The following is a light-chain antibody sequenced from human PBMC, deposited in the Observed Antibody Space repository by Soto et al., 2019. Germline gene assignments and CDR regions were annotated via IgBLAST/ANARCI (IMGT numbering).Light chain of an antibody. CDR2: GAS. Sequence: IQLTQSPSSLSASVGDRVTITCRASQGISSYLAWYQQKPGKAPKLLIFGASTLQNGVPARFSGSGSGTDFTLTISSLQPDDFATYYCHQYQSYSFGQGTKVDI. CDR3: HQYQSYS. J-gene: IGKJ1*01. CDR1: QGISSY. V-gene: IGKV1-9*01.